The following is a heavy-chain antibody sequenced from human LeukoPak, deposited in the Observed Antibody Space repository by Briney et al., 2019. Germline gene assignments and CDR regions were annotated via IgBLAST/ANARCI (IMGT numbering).Heavy chain of an antibody. Sequence: GGSLRLSCAASGFTFSNAWMSWVRQAPGKGLEWVGRIKSKTDGGTTDYAAPVKGIFTISRDDSKNTLYLQMNSLKTEDTAVYYCTTAGYCSSTSCHTYYYYYYMDVWGKGTTVTVSS. D-gene: IGHD2-2*01. J-gene: IGHJ6*03. V-gene: IGHV3-15*01. CDR2: IKSKTDGGTT. CDR1: GFTFSNAW. CDR3: TTAGYCSSTSCHTYYYYYYMDV.